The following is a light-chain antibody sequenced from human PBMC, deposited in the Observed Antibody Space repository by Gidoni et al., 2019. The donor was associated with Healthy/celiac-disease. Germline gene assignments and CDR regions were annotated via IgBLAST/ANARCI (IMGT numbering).Light chain of an antibody. Sequence: EIVLTQSPGTLSLSPGESATLSWRASQSVSSGYLAWYQQKPGQAPRLLIYGASSRATGLPDRFSGSGSGTDFTLTISRLEPEDFAVYYCQQYGSSPLITFGQGTRLEIK. CDR1: QSVSSGY. CDR2: GAS. J-gene: IGKJ5*01. CDR3: QQYGSSPLIT. V-gene: IGKV3-20*01.